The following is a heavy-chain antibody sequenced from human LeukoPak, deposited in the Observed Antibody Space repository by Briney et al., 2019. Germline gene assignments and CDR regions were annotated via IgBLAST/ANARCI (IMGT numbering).Heavy chain of an antibody. D-gene: IGHD3-22*01. Sequence: NPSQTLSLTCTVSGGSISRGSYYWSWIRQPGGKGLEWIVRIYTSGSTNYNPSLKSRVTISVDTSKNQFSLKLSSVTAADTAVYYCATLDRGGFDYWGQGTLVTVSS. CDR1: GGSISRGSYY. CDR3: ATLDRGGFDY. CDR2: IYTSGST. V-gene: IGHV4-61*02. J-gene: IGHJ4*02.